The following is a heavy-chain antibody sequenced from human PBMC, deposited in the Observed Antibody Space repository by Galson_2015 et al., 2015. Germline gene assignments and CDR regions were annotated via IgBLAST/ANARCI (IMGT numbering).Heavy chain of an antibody. CDR2: ISSSGSTI. J-gene: IGHJ3*02. V-gene: IGHV3-48*03. D-gene: IGHD6-6*01. Sequence: SLRLSCAASGFTFSSYEMNWVRQAPGKGLEWVSYISSSGSTIYYADSVKGRFTISRDNAKNSLYLQMNSLRAEDTAVYYCARDRPYNSSPGAFDIWGQGTMVTGSS. CDR1: GFTFSSYE. CDR3: ARDRPYNSSPGAFDI.